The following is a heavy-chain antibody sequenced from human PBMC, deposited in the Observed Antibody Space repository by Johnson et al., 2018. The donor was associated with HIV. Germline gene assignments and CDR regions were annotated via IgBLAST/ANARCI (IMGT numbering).Heavy chain of an antibody. J-gene: IGHJ3*02. CDR1: GFTFDDYA. Sequence: VQLVESGGGVVRPGDSLRLSCVASGFTFDDYAMHWVRQAPGKGLEWVSGISWNSGSIGYADSVKGRFTISRDNAKNSLYLQINSRRAEDTAVYYCARERGYSSVLWKLSEDAFDIWGQGTMVTVSS. CDR2: ISWNSGSI. D-gene: IGHD6-19*01. V-gene: IGHV3-9*01. CDR3: ARERGYSSVLWKLSEDAFDI.